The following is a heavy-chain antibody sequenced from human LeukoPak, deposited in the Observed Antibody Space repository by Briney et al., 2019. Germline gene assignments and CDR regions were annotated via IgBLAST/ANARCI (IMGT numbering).Heavy chain of an antibody. CDR1: GGSISSGGYS. CDR2: IYYSGST. J-gene: IGHJ4*02. Sequence: SQTLSLTCTVSGGSISSGGYSWSWIRQHPGKGLEWIGYIYYSGSTYYNPSLKSRVTISVDTSKNQFSLKLSSVTAAGTAVYYCARSGYYYYDYWGQGTLVTVSS. D-gene: IGHD3-22*01. CDR3: ARSGYYYYDY. V-gene: IGHV4-31*03.